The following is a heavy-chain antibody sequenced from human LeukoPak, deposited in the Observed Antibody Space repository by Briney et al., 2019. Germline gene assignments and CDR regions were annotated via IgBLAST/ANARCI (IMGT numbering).Heavy chain of an antibody. J-gene: IGHJ4*02. CDR2: FDPEDGET. V-gene: IGHV1-24*01. CDR1: GYTLTELS. Sequence: ASVKVSCKVSGYTLTELSMHWVRQAPGRGLEWMGGFDPEDGETIYAQKFQGRVTMTEDTSTDTAYMELSSLRSEDTAVYYCATADPHSSGWYRPPFDYWGQGTLVTVSS. D-gene: IGHD6-19*01. CDR3: ATADPHSSGWYRPPFDY.